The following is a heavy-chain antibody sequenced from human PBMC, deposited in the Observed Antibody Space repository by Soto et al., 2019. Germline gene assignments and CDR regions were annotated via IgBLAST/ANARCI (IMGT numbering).Heavy chain of an antibody. D-gene: IGHD6-13*01. CDR3: ARAGFSTSWLGIFATGVHGVEIHY. Sequence: QVQLAQSGAAVKKTGASVEVSCKASGYTFISYGISWVRQAPGQGLEWMGWISAYNGKTNYGQKFQGRVAMTTDTSTSSADMELRGLRAVDTAVYYCARAGFSTSWLGIFATGVHGVEIHYWGQGTLVSVSS. CDR1: GYTFISYG. CDR2: ISAYNGKT. J-gene: IGHJ4*02. V-gene: IGHV1-18*01.